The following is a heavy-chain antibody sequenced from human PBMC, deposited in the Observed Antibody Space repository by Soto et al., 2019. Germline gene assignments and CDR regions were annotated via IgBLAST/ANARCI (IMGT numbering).Heavy chain of an antibody. V-gene: IGHV1-69*13. Sequence: SVKVSCKASGGTFSSYAISWVRQAPGQGLEWMGGIIPIFGTANYAQKFQGRVTITADESTSTAYMELSSLRSEDTAVYYCASPASSVVVTATMAYYYGMDVWGQGTTVTVSS. CDR3: ASPASSVVVTATMAYYYGMDV. D-gene: IGHD2-21*02. CDR2: IIPIFGTA. J-gene: IGHJ6*02. CDR1: GGTFSSYA.